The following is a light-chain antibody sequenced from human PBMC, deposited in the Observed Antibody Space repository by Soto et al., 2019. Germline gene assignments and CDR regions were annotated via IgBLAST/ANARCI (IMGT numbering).Light chain of an antibody. CDR1: QTISSY. V-gene: IGKV3-11*01. Sequence: EIVLTQSPATLSLSPGERDTLSCRASQTISSYLLWYQQKPGQAPRLLIYDASNRATGIPARFSGSGSETDFTLTISSLEPEDFAVYYCQHRMNWPLTFGQGTRLEIK. CDR2: DAS. CDR3: QHRMNWPLT. J-gene: IGKJ5*01.